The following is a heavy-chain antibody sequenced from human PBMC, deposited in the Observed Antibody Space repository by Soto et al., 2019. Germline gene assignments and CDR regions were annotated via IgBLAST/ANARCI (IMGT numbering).Heavy chain of an antibody. CDR2: ISYDGNNK. D-gene: IGHD3-22*01. CDR3: ARAYYYDKSGFDY. V-gene: IGHV3-30-3*01. J-gene: IGHJ4*02. CDR1: GFTFSGYA. Sequence: GGSLRLSCAASGFTFSGYAMHWVRQAPGKGLEWVAVISYDGNNKYYADSVKGRLTISRDNSKNTLYVQMNSLRAEDTAVYYCARAYYYDKSGFDYWGQGTLVTVSS.